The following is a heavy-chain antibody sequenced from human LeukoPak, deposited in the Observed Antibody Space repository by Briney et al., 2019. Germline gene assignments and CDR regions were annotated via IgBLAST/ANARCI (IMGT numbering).Heavy chain of an antibody. Sequence: GGSLRLSCAASGFTFSSYAMSWVRQAPGKGLEWVSAISGSGGSTYHADSVKGRFTISRDNSKNTLYLQMNSLRAEDTAVYYCAKEMYYYDSGYYFDYWGQGTLVTVSS. J-gene: IGHJ4*02. V-gene: IGHV3-23*01. CDR2: ISGSGGST. CDR3: AKEMYYYDSGYYFDY. D-gene: IGHD3-22*01. CDR1: GFTFSSYA.